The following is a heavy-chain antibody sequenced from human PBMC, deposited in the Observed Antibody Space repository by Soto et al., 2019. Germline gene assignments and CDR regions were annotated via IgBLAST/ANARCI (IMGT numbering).Heavy chain of an antibody. CDR3: ARVGGLAARTFDY. CDR2: IYYSGST. CDR1: GGSISDFY. D-gene: IGHD6-6*01. Sequence: SETLSLTCTVTGGSISDFYWSWIRQPPGKGLEWIGYIYYSGSTNYNPSLKSRVTISVDTSKNQFSLNLRSMSPADTAVYYCARVGGLAARTFDYWGPGTLVTVSS. J-gene: IGHJ4*02. V-gene: IGHV4-59*01.